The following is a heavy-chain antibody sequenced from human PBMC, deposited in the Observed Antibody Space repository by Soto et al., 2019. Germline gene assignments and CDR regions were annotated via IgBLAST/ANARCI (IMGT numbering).Heavy chain of an antibody. V-gene: IGHV1-69*01. J-gene: IGHJ4*01. CDR2: LAVILGTP. CDR3: ASGYYDSSGYSIDY. D-gene: IGHD3-22*01. CDR1: GGTFNSNA. Sequence: QVQLMQSGSEVKKPGSSVKISCKAFGGTFNSNAFSWVRQVPGQGLEGMGGLAVILGTPTYAQKFQGRVTLSEDETNTTAYMEVTSLTSEETAVYYCASGYYDSSGYSIDYWGHGTQITVSS.